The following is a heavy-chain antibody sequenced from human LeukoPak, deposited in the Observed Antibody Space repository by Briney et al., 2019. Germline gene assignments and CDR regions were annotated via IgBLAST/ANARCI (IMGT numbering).Heavy chain of an antibody. Sequence: GGSLRLSCAASGFTFSSYAMHWVRRAPGKGLEWVAVISYDGSNKYYADSVKGRFTISRDNSKNTLYLQMNSLRAEDTAVYYCAREDIAVAGVGFDYWGQGTLVTVSS. J-gene: IGHJ4*02. V-gene: IGHV3-30-3*01. CDR3: AREDIAVAGVGFDY. CDR1: GFTFSSYA. CDR2: ISYDGSNK. D-gene: IGHD6-19*01.